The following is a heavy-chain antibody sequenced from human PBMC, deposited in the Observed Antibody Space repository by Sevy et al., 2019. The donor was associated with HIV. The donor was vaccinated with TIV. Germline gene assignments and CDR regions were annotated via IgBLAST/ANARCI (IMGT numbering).Heavy chain of an antibody. CDR1: GFTFSSYA. J-gene: IGHJ4*02. V-gene: IGHV3-23*01. CDR2: ISGSAGST. D-gene: IGHD4-17*01. CDR3: AKGDADDYGHYVPDY. Sequence: GGSLRLSCAASGFTFSSYAVSWVRQAPGKGLEWVSAISGSAGSTYYADSVKGRFTISRDNSKNTLYLQMNSLRAEDTAVYYCAKGDADDYGHYVPDYWGQGTLVTVSS.